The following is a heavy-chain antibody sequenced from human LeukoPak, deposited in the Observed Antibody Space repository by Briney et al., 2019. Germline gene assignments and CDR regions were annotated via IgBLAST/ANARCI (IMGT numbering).Heavy chain of an antibody. CDR1: GFTFSSYG. J-gene: IGHJ6*02. D-gene: IGHD3-3*01. CDR3: AKSRRDDFWSGYQRASYSNVDV. V-gene: IGHV3-30*18. Sequence: PGRSLRLSCAASGFTFSSYGMHWVRQAPGKGLEGVAVISYDGSNKYYADSVKGRFTISRDNSKNTLYLQMNSLRAEDTAVYYCAKSRRDDFWSGYQRASYSNVDVWGHGTTVTVSS. CDR2: ISYDGSNK.